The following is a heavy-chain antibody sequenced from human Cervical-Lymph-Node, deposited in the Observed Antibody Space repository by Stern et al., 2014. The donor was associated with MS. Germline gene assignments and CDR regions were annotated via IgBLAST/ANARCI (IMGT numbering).Heavy chain of an antibody. CDR1: GGTFSSYA. J-gene: IGHJ6*02. Sequence: QVHLVESGAEVKKPGPSGKVSCKASGGTFSSYAISWVRQAPGPGLEWMGGIIHIFGTANYATTLPGRVTITAHESTSTAYMELSRLRSEDTAVYYCARGELKEGLVRGMDVWGQGTTVTVSS. V-gene: IGHV1-69*01. CDR2: IIHIFGTA. CDR3: ARGELKEGLVRGMDV. D-gene: IGHD1-26*01.